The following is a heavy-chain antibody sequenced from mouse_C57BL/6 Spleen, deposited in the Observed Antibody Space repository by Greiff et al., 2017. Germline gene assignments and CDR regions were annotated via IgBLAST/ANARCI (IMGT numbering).Heavy chain of an antibody. CDR1: GFTFTDYY. CDR3: ARDEGLLRQWYFDV. Sequence: EVKLVESGGGLVQPGGSLSLSCAASGFTFTDYYMSWVRQPPGQALEWLGFIRHKANGYTTEYSASVKGLFTISRDNSQSILYLQMNALRAEDSATYYCARDEGLLRQWYFDVWGTGTTVTVSS. D-gene: IGHD2-3*01. V-gene: IGHV7-3*01. J-gene: IGHJ1*03. CDR2: IRHKANGYTT.